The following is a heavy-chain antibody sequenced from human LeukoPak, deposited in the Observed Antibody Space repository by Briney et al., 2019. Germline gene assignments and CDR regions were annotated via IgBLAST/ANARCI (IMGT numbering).Heavy chain of an antibody. D-gene: IGHD4-11*01. CDR1: GGTFSSCA. J-gene: IGHJ5*02. CDR2: IIPIFGTA. Sequence: GASVKVSCKASGGTFSSCAISWVRQAPGQGLEWMGRIIPIFGTANYAQKFQGRVTITTDESTSTAYMELSSLRPEDTAVYYCARQTTVTTGFDPWGQGTLVTVSS. CDR3: ARQTTVTTGFDP. V-gene: IGHV1-69*05.